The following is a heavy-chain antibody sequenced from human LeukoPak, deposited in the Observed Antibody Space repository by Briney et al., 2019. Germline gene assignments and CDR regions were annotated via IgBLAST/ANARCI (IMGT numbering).Heavy chain of an antibody. J-gene: IGHJ4*02. CDR1: GFTFSSYG. Sequence: GGSLRLSCAASGFTFSSYGMHWVRQAPGKGLEWVAVVSYDGSNKYYADSVKGRFTISRDNSKNTLYLQMNSLRAEDTAVYYCAKEAPYYYDSSGYENDYWGQGTLVTVSS. D-gene: IGHD3-22*01. CDR2: VSYDGSNK. V-gene: IGHV3-30*18. CDR3: AKEAPYYYDSSGYENDY.